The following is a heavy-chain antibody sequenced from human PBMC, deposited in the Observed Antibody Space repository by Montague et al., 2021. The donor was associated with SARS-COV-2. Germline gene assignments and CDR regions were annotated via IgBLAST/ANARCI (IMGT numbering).Heavy chain of an antibody. CDR1: GTSFSGYY. Sequence: SETLSLTCAVHGTSFSGYYWNWIRQPPGKGLEWIGEINHGGSTKYSPSLKSRLTISADTSKNQFSLKPTSVAAADTAVYYCARLRDGVVPSPILGVGPYYSSYYMDVWGRGTTVTVS. CDR2: INHGGST. J-gene: IGHJ6*03. D-gene: IGHD3-10*01. V-gene: IGHV4-34*01. CDR3: ARLRDGVVPSPILGVGPYYSSYYMDV.